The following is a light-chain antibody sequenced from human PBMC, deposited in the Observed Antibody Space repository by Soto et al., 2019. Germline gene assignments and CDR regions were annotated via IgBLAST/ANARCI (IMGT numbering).Light chain of an antibody. CDR1: QDISNY. CDR3: QQCDDLPLT. Sequence: DIQMTQSPSSLSASVGDIVTITCQAIQDISNYLNWYQQKPGKAPMLLIYDASNLETWVTSRFRGSGAVTDFTFTISSLQPEDTATYFCQQCDDLPLTFGGGTKAEI. V-gene: IGKV1-33*01. J-gene: IGKJ4*01. CDR2: DAS.